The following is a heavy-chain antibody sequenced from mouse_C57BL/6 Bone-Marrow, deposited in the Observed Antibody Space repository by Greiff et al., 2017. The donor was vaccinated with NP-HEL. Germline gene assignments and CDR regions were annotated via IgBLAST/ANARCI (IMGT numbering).Heavy chain of an antibody. CDR1: GYAFSSSW. V-gene: IGHV1-82*01. D-gene: IGHD1-1*01. J-gene: IGHJ2*01. Sequence: VKLQQSGPELVKPGASVKISCKASGYAFSSSWMNWVKQRPGKSLEWIGRIYPGDGDTNYNGKFKGKATLTADKSSSPAYMQLSSLTSEDSAVYFCAKGYYGSGYSYWGQGTTLTVSS. CDR2: IYPGDGDT. CDR3: AKGYYGSGYSY.